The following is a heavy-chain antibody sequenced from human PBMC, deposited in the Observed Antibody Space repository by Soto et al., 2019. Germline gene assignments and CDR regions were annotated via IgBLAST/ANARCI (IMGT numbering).Heavy chain of an antibody. J-gene: IGHJ4*02. CDR3: ARDGVSSTGYTWNYGTYFVY. CDR2: ISYDGNNK. V-gene: IGHV3-30-3*01. Sequence: SGFTYSTYTMHWVRQAPGKGLEWVAVISYDGNNKFYADSVKGRFTISRESTKQTLYLQMNSLRPDDTAMYYCARDGVSSTGYTWNYGTYFVYWGQGALVTVSS. D-gene: IGHD1-7*01. CDR1: GFTYSTYT.